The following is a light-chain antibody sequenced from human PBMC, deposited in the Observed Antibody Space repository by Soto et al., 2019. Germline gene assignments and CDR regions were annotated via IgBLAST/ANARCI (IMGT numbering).Light chain of an antibody. CDR1: TSNIGADYD. CDR2: GNT. J-gene: IGLJ1*01. CDR3: QSYDSGLRGYV. V-gene: IGLV1-40*01. Sequence: QSVLAQPPSVSGAPGQRVTISCSGTTSNIGADYDVQWYRQLPGTAPKLLIHGNTKRPSGVPHRFSDSRSGTSASLAITGLQSEDAGDSSCQSYDSGLRGYVFGSGSKVTVL.